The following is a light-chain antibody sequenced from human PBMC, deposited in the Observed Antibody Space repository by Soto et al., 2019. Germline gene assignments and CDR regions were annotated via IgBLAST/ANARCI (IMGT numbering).Light chain of an antibody. Sequence: DIQLTQSPSLLSASVWDRVTITCRASHDISTYLAWYQQKPGKAPKLMIYEASTLQSGVPSRFSGSGSGTEFTLTISSLQAEDVAVYYCQQYYSTPWTFGQGTKVDIK. V-gene: IGKV1-9*01. CDR1: HDISTY. CDR2: EAS. CDR3: QQYYSTPWT. J-gene: IGKJ1*01.